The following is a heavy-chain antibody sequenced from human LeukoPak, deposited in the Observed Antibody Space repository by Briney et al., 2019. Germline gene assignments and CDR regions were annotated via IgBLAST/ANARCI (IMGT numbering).Heavy chain of an antibody. J-gene: IGHJ4*02. CDR3: ARKDPTPLSHFDY. D-gene: IGHD2-15*01. CDR1: GVTFSYYW. CDR2: IDSDGSST. V-gene: IGHV3-74*01. Sequence: GGSLRLSCAASGVTFSYYWMHWVRQAPGKGLVWVSRIDSDGSSTSYAGSVKGRFTISRDDAKNSLYLQMNSLRAEDTAVYYCARKDPTPLSHFDYWGQGTLVTVSS.